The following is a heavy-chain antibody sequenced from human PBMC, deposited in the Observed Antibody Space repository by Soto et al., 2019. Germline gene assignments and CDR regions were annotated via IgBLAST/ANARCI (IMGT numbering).Heavy chain of an antibody. CDR1: EDTFTHYD. CDR2: MNPNTGNI. V-gene: IGHV1-8*02. CDR3: VRRVASGHRSWFDP. Sequence: QVELVQSGAEVKKPGASVNVSCQASEDTFTHYDINWVRQATGQGLEWMGWMNPNTGNIDYAHKFQGRLTMTRDTSTRTVYMELSSLRSDDTAVYYCVRRVASGHRSWFDPWGQGTLVTVSS. D-gene: IGHD2-21*01. J-gene: IGHJ5*02.